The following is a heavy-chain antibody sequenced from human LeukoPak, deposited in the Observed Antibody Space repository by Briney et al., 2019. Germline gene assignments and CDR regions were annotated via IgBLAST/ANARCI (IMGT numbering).Heavy chain of an antibody. CDR3: VKGGQQWRTVGSYLDK. CDR1: GFTIRSYA. J-gene: IGHJ4*02. V-gene: IGHV3-23*01. D-gene: IGHD6-19*01. Sequence: TAGTLRLSCAASGFTIRSYAMSRLPPAPGKGLEWVFGMSAIGSSIYYADSVKGRFIISRDNSKDSLDLQMHTLRHEATAAYYCVKGGQQWRTVGSYLDKWGQGTLVTVYS. CDR2: MSAIGSSI.